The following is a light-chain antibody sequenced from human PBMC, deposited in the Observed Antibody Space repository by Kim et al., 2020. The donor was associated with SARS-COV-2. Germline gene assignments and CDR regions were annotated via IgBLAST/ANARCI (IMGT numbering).Light chain of an antibody. Sequence: GQSITNSFTGTRSDIAAYNFVSWYQQHPGEAPKVIIYDVDNRPSGVSSRFSGSKSGTTASLTISEVQAEDEADYYCSSFRSGNTLLFGGGTQLTVL. CDR1: RSDIAAYNF. CDR2: DVD. J-gene: IGLJ3*02. CDR3: SSFRSGNTLL. V-gene: IGLV2-14*04.